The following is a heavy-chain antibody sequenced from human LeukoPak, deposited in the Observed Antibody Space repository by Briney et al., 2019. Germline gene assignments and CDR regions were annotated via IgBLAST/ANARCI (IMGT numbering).Heavy chain of an antibody. CDR3: ARGGDYYDSSGLYYFDY. J-gene: IGHJ4*02. Sequence: ASVKVSCKASGNTFTAYYMHWMRQAPGQGLEWMGWINPNSGGTNYAQKFQGRVTMTRNTSISTAYMELSRLRSDDTAVYYCARGGDYYDSSGLYYFDYWGQGTLVTVSS. CDR1: GNTFTAYY. D-gene: IGHD3-22*01. CDR2: INPNSGGT. V-gene: IGHV1-2*02.